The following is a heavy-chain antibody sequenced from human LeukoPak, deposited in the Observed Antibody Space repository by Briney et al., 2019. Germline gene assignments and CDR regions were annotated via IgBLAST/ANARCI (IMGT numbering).Heavy chain of an antibody. V-gene: IGHV3-48*03. CDR2: ISSSGSTI. CDR3: ARDLQHSGYSYGPDALDI. CDR1: GFTLSSYE. D-gene: IGHD5-18*01. J-gene: IGHJ3*02. Sequence: AGSLRLSCAASGFTLSSYEMNWVRQAPGKGMGWVSYISSSGSTIYYADSVKGRFTISRDNAKNSLYLQMNSLRAEDTAAYYCARDLQHSGYSYGPDALDIWGQGTMVTVSS.